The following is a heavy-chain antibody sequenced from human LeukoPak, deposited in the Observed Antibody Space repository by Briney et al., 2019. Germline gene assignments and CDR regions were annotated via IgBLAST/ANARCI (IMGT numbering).Heavy chain of an antibody. D-gene: IGHD3-22*01. CDR3: ARRFLLRYYFDY. Sequence: SETLSLTCTVSGGSISSYYWNWIRQPPGKGLEWIGYIYYSGSTNYNPSLKSRVTISVDTSKNQFSLRLSSVTAADTAVYYCARRFLLRYYFDYWGQGTLVTVSS. CDR1: GGSISSYY. J-gene: IGHJ4*02. V-gene: IGHV4-59*12. CDR2: IYYSGST.